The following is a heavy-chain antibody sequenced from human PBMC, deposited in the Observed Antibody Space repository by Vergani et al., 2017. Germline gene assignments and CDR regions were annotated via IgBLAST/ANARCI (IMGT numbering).Heavy chain of an antibody. D-gene: IGHD6-13*01. Sequence: QVQLQESGPGLVRPSQTLSLTCTVSGGSISSGSYYWSWFRQPAGKGLEWIGRFYTGGGTSYNPSLKSRVTISVDTSKNQLALQLSSVTAADTAVYYCARDPLYSTTWPFLLLDMDVWGQGTTVTVSS. CDR3: ARDPLYSTTWPFLLLDMDV. CDR2: FYTGGGT. V-gene: IGHV4-61*02. J-gene: IGHJ6*02. CDR1: GGSISSGSYY.